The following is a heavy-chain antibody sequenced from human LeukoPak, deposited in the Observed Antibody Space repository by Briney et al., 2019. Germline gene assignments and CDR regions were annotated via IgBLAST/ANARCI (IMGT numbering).Heavy chain of an antibody. CDR3: ARDLRVISFDN. V-gene: IGHV3-23*01. Sequence: GGTLRLSCAASGFTFSSYGMSWVRQAPGKGLEWVSGITGSGGTTYYADSVKGRATISRDNSKNTLYLQMNSLRAEDTAIYYCARDLRVISFDNWGQGTLVSVSS. D-gene: IGHD2-21*01. CDR2: ITGSGGTT. CDR1: GFTFSSYG. J-gene: IGHJ4*02.